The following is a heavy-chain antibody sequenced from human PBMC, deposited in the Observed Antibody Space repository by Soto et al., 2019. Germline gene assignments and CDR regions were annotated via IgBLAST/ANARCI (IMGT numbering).Heavy chain of an antibody. CDR3: ARVPAYYDILTGYYSGPFDI. Sequence: PSETLSLTCAVSGDSITSGGYSWSWIRQPPGKGLEWIGNVFHTGSTSYNPSLKSRVIISVDRSKNQFSLRLTSVTAADTAVYFCARVPAYYDILTGYYSGPFDIWGQGKMVTVSS. J-gene: IGHJ3*02. D-gene: IGHD3-9*01. V-gene: IGHV4-30-2*01. CDR1: GDSITSGGYS. CDR2: VFHTGST.